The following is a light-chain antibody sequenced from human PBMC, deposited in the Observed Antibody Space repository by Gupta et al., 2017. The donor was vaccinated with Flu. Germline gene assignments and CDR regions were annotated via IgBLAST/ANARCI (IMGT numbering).Light chain of an antibody. CDR2: ENN. V-gene: IGLV1-51*02. Sequence: QSVLTQPPSVSAPPGQKVTISCSGSSSNIGNNYVSWYQQLPGTAPKLLIYENNKRPSGIPDRFSGSKSGTSATLGITGLQTGDEADYYCGTWDSSLSDGGVFGGGTKLTVL. CDR3: GTWDSSLSDGGV. J-gene: IGLJ3*02. CDR1: SSNIGNNY.